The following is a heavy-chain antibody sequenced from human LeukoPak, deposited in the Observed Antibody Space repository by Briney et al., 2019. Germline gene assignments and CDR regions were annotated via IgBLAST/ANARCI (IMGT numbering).Heavy chain of an antibody. J-gene: IGHJ4*02. CDR2: ISGSGGST. Sequence: PGGSLRLSCAASGFTFITYAMSWVRQAPGKGLEWVSAISGSGGSTYYAESVKGRFTISRDNSKNTLYLQMNSLRAEDTAVYYCAREITIFWGIDYWGQGTLVTVSS. CDR3: AREITIFWGIDY. CDR1: GFTFITYA. V-gene: IGHV3-23*01. D-gene: IGHD3-3*01.